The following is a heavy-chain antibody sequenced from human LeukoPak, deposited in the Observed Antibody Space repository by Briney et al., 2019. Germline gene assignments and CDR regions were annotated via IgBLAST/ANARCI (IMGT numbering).Heavy chain of an antibody. J-gene: IGHJ4*02. CDR2: IIPSDGFT. V-gene: IGHV1-46*01. Sequence: ASVKVSCKASGYTFSTYYVHWVRQAPGQGLEWMGMIIPSDGFTSYAQKFQGRVTMTTDTSTSTAYMELRSLRSDDTAVYYCARDGRYSGSYFDYWGQGTLVTVSS. CDR3: ARDGRYSGSYFDY. D-gene: IGHD1-26*01. CDR1: GYTFSTYY.